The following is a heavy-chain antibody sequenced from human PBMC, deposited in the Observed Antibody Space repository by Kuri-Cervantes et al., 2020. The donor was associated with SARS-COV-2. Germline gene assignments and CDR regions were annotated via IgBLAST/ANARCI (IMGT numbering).Heavy chain of an antibody. V-gene: IGHV1-46*01. CDR1: GYTFTSYY. D-gene: IGHD2-2*03. CDR2: INPSGGST. J-gene: IGHJ6*03. CDR3: ARVGDCSSTSCYDYYYMDV. Sequence: ASVKVSCKASGYTFTSYYMHWVRQAPGQGLEWMGIINPSGGSTSYAQKFQGRVTMTRDTSTSTAYMELSSLRSEDTAVYYCARVGDCSSTSCYDYYYMDVWGKGTTVTVSS.